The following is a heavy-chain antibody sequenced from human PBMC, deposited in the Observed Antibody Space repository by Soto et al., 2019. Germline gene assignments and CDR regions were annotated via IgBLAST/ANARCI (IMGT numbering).Heavy chain of an antibody. D-gene: IGHD4-17*01. CDR1: GYTFAMFY. J-gene: IGHJ4*02. V-gene: IGHV1-46*01. CDR3: ARLATVTPPYYFDY. CDR2: INSGAGNT. Sequence: ASVKVSCKASGYTFAMFYVHGVRQAPVRGLEWMGVINSGAGNTAYAQKFQGRVTMTSDTSTSTLYMEMSSLRSEDTAAYYCARLATVTPPYYFDYWGQGTLVTVSS.